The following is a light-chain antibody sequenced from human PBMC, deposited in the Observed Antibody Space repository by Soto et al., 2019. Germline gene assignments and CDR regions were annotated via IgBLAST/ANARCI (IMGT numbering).Light chain of an antibody. CDR3: QEYNSAPLT. CDR1: QGISNY. CDR2: AAS. Sequence: DIQMTQSPSSLSASVGDRVTITCRASQGISNYLAWYQQKPGKVPKLLFYAASTLQSGVTSRFSGSGSGTDFTVTISSLQPEDVASFYCQEYNSAPLTFGGGTKVEIK. V-gene: IGKV1-27*01. J-gene: IGKJ4*01.